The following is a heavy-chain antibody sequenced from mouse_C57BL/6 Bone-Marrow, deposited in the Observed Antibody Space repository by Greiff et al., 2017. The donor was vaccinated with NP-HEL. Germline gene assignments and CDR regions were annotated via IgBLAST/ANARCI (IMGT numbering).Heavy chain of an antibody. CDR2: INPYNGGT. CDR3: ARSSDGYYSFAY. CDR1: GYTFTDYY. D-gene: IGHD2-3*01. Sequence: VQLKQSGPVLVKPGASVKMSCKASGYTFTDYYMNWVKQSHGKSLEWIGVINPYNGGTSYNQKFKGKATLTVDKSSSTAYMELNSLTSEDSAVYYCARSSDGYYSFAYWGQGTLVTVSA. V-gene: IGHV1-19*01. J-gene: IGHJ3*01.